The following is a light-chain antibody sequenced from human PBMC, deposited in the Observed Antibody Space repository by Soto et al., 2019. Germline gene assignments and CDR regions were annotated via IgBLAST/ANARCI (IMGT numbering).Light chain of an antibody. V-gene: IGKV3-15*01. CDR3: QHYNNWPKT. Sequence: EIVMTQSPATLSVSPGERATLSCRASQSVSSNLAWYQQKPGQAPRLLIYGASTRATAIPARFSGSGSGTEFTLNISSLQSEDFAVYYCQHYNNWPKTFVQGTRLEIK. CDR1: QSVSSN. J-gene: IGKJ5*01. CDR2: GAS.